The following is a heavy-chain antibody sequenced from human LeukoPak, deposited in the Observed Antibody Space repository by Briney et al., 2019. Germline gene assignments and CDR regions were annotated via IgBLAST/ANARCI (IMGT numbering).Heavy chain of an antibody. V-gene: IGHV1-69*04. CDR1: GGTFSSYA. D-gene: IGHD4-23*01. CDR3: ARGLHGGNAFDI. CDR2: IIPILGIA. Sequence: SVKVSCKASGGTFSSYAIGWVRQAPGQGLEWMGRIIPILGIANYAQKFQGRVTITADKSTSTAYMELSSLRSEDTAVYYCARGLHGGNAFDIWGQGTMVTVSS. J-gene: IGHJ3*02.